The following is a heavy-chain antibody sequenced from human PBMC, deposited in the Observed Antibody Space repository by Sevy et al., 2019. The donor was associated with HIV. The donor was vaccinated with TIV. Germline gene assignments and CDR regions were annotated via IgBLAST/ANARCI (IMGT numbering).Heavy chain of an antibody. V-gene: IGHV3-7*03. D-gene: IGHD3-10*01. CDR1: GFSFSSYW. Sequence: GGSLRLSCAASGFSFSSYWMHWVRQAPGKGLEWVANRKKDESEKYYAASVKGRFTNSRDNAKNSVYLQMNSLRPEDTVIYYCARGNGGSFDYWGQGTLVTVSS. CDR2: RKKDESEK. J-gene: IGHJ4*02. CDR3: ARGNGGSFDY.